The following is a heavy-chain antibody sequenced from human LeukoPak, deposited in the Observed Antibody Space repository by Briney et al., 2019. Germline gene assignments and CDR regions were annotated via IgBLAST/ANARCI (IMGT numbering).Heavy chain of an antibody. CDR1: GGSISSSNW. CDR3: ARAPGEWFGELFDY. Sequence: SGTLSLTCAVSGGSISSSNWWSWVRPPPGKGLEWIGEIYHSGSTNYNPSLKSRVTISVDKSKNQFSLKLSSVTAADTAVYYCARAPGEWFGELFDYWGQGTLVTVSS. V-gene: IGHV4-4*02. CDR2: IYHSGST. J-gene: IGHJ4*02. D-gene: IGHD3-10*01.